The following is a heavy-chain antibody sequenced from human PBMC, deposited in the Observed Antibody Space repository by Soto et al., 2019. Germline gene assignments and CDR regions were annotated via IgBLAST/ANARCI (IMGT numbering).Heavy chain of an antibody. V-gene: IGHV3-30*18. CDR2: ISYDGNKK. J-gene: IGHJ4*02. D-gene: IGHD2-21*02. CDR3: AKDNCSGGDCFSRFDY. CDR1: GFIFSNYG. Sequence: QVQLVESGGGVVQPGRSLRLSCVPSGFIFSNYGMHWVRQAPGKALEWVAVISYDGNKKDYGDSVKGRFTISRDNSKNTLYLQMSSLRTEDTAVYNCAKDNCSGGDCFSRFDYWGQGTLVTVSS.